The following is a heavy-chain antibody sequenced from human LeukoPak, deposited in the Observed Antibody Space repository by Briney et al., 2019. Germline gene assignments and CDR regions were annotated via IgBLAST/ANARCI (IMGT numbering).Heavy chain of an antibody. J-gene: IGHJ4*02. CDR3: ASNYGSGNRGLEDY. Sequence: GASVKVSCKASGGTFSSYAISWVRQAPGQGLEWMGGIIPIFGTANYAQKFQGRVTITADESTSTAYMELSSLRSEDTAVYYCASNYGSGNRGLEDYWGQGTLVTVSS. CDR1: GGTFSSYA. V-gene: IGHV1-69*13. CDR2: IIPIFGTA. D-gene: IGHD3-10*01.